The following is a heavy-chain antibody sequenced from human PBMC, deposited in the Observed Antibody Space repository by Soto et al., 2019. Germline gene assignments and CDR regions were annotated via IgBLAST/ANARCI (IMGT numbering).Heavy chain of an antibody. Sequence: EVQLVESGGGLVQPGGSLRLSCAASGFSFNNYWMHWVRQAPGKGLVWVSRVRGDETMTNYADSVKGRFTISRDNAKNTLYLQMNSLRAEDTAVYFCAREGMKAEFDYWGQGTLVTVSS. V-gene: IGHV3-74*01. CDR1: GFSFNNYW. CDR2: VRGDETMT. CDR3: AREGMKAEFDY. J-gene: IGHJ4*02. D-gene: IGHD3-10*01.